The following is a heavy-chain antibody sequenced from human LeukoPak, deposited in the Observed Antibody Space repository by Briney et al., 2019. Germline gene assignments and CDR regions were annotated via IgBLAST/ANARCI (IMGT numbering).Heavy chain of an antibody. J-gene: IGHJ3*02. CDR1: GYTLSDLA. D-gene: IGHD4-17*01. V-gene: IGHV1-24*01. Sequence: GASVKVSCKVSGYTLSDLAMHWVRQAPGKGVEWMGGLDPEDGEAIYAQPLQGRVTMTEDTSSDTAYMVLSSLRSEDTAVYYCATRNFGDYGAFDIWGQGTMVTVSS. CDR3: ATRNFGDYGAFDI. CDR2: LDPEDGEA.